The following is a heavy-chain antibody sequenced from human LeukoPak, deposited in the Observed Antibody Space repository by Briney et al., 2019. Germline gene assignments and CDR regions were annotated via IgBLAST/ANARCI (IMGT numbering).Heavy chain of an antibody. J-gene: IGHJ4*02. CDR1: GFTFSSYC. V-gene: IGHV3-11*01. Sequence: GGSLRLSCAASGFTFSSYCLTWIRQAPGKGLEWVSYISSSGSTIYYADSVKGRFTISRDNAKNSLYLQMNSLRAEDTAVYYCARVRTYSGYDFFDYWGQGTLVTVSS. D-gene: IGHD5-12*01. CDR2: ISSSGSTI. CDR3: ARVRTYSGYDFFDY.